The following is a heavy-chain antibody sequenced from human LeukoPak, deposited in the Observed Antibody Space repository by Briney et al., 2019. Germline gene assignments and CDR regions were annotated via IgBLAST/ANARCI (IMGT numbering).Heavy chain of an antibody. D-gene: IGHD2-15*01. CDR3: ARGNLYCSGGSCYLTYFQH. CDR2: IWYDGSNK. V-gene: IGHV3-33*01. Sequence: GGSLRLSCAASGFTFSSYGMHWVRQAPGKGLEWVAVIWYDGSNKHYADSVKGRFTISRDNSKNTLYLQMNSLRAEDTAVYYCARGNLYCSGGSCYLTYFQHWGQGTLVTVSS. J-gene: IGHJ1*01. CDR1: GFTFSSYG.